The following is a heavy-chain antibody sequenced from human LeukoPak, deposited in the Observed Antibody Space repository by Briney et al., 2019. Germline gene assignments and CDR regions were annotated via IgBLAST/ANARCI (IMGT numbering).Heavy chain of an antibody. D-gene: IGHD3-22*01. J-gene: IGHJ4*02. CDR2: INPDSGAT. CDR3: ARELGVAFDLVNYFDY. V-gene: IGHV1-46*01. CDR1: GYTFTSSH. Sequence: ASVKASCKTSGYTFTSSHLHWVRQAPGQGLEWMGAINPDSGATFYAHNFQGRVAVTSDTSTSTLYMELSSLRSEDTAVYYCARELGVAFDLVNYFDYWGQGTLVTVSS.